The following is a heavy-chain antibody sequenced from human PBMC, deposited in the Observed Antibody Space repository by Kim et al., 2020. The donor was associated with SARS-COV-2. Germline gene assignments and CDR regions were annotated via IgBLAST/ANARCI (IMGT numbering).Heavy chain of an antibody. V-gene: IGHV4-59*01. CDR1: GGSISSYY. Sequence: SETLSLTCTVSGGSISSYYWSWIRQPPGKGLEWIGYIYYSGSTNYNPSLKSRVTISVDTSTNQFSLKLSSVTAADTAAAYCSRGVDYWGQGTLVTVSS. CDR2: IYYSGST. CDR3: SRGVDY. J-gene: IGHJ4*02.